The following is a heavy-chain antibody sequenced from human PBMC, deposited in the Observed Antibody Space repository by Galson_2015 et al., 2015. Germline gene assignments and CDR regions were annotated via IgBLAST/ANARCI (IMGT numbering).Heavy chain of an antibody. CDR3: ARFRGSKNYSLLWNWFDP. CDR2: INHSRST. D-gene: IGHD3-10*01. CDR1: GGSFSGYY. J-gene: IGHJ5*02. V-gene: IGHV4-34*01. Sequence: SETLSLTCAVYGGSFSGYYWSWIRQPPGKGLEWIGQINHSRSTNYNPSLKSRVTISVDTSKNQFSLKLSSVTAADTAIYYCARFRGSKNYSLLWNWFDPWGQGTLVTVSS.